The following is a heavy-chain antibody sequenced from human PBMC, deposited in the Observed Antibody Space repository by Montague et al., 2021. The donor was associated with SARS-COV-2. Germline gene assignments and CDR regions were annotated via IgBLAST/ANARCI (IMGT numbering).Heavy chain of an antibody. J-gene: IGHJ4*02. D-gene: IGHD3-22*01. Sequence: SLRLSCAASGFTFSSYSMNWFRQAPGKGLEWVSSISSSSSYIYYADSVKGRFTISRDNAKNSLYLQMNSLRAEDTAVYYCARDGPYYYDSSGYYPIDYWGQGTLVTVSS. CDR1: GFTFSSYS. CDR2: ISSSSSYI. CDR3: ARDGPYYYDSSGYYPIDY. V-gene: IGHV3-21*01.